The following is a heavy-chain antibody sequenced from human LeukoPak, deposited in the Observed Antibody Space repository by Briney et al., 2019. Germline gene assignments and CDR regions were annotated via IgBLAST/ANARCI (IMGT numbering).Heavy chain of an antibody. CDR2: ISGSGAST. CDR1: GFTFSSYA. D-gene: IGHD1-26*01. J-gene: IGHJ4*02. V-gene: IGHV3-23*01. Sequence: GGSLRLSCAASGFTFSSYAMSWVRQAPGKGLEWVSAISGSGASTYHADSVKGRFTISRDNSKNTLYLQMNSLRAEDTAVYYCAKDLSGTLTYWGQGTLVTVSS. CDR3: AKDLSGTLTY.